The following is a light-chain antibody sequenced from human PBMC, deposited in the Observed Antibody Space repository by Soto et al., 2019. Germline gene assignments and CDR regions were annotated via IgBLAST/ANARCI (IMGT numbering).Light chain of an antibody. V-gene: IGKV3-15*01. CDR1: RSVGTY. CDR2: GAS. J-gene: IGKJ1*01. CDR3: QQYNDWPRT. Sequence: EIVITQSPATLSVSPGERATLSCRASRSVGTYLAWYQQKPAQAPRLLIYGASTRAAGISPRFSGGGSGTEFTLTISSLQSEALVVYYCQQYNDWPRTFGQGTKVGIK.